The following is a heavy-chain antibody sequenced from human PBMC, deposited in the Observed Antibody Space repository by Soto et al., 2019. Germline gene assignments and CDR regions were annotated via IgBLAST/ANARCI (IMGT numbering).Heavy chain of an antibody. V-gene: IGHV3-33*01. D-gene: IGHD1-20*01. CDR3: VGDSISITSYFDY. Sequence: GGSLRLSCAASGFTFSSYGMHWVRQAPGKGLEWVAVIWYDGSNKYYADSVKGRLTISRDNSKNTLYLQMNSLRAEDTAVYYCVGDSISITSYFDYWGQGALVTVS. CDR2: IWYDGSNK. CDR1: GFTFSSYG. J-gene: IGHJ4*02.